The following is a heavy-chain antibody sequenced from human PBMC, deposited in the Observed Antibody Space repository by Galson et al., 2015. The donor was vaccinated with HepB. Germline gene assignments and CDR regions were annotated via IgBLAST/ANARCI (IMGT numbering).Heavy chain of an antibody. V-gene: IGHV3-23*01. CDR3: AKDRGYCSSTSCSDAFDI. CDR1: GFTFSSYA. CDR2: ISGSGGST. D-gene: IGHD2-2*03. Sequence: LRLSCAASGFTFSSYAMSWVRQAPGKGLGWVSAISGSGGSTYYADSVKGRFTIPRDNSKNTLYLQMNSLRAEDTAVYYCAKDRGYCSSTSCSDAFDIWGQGTMVTVSS. J-gene: IGHJ3*02.